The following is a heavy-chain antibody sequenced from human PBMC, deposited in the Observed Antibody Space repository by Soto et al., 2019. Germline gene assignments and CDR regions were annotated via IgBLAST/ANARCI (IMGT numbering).Heavy chain of an antibody. Sequence: PGESLKISCKGSGYSFITYWIAWVRQKPGKGLEWMGIIDPADSETKYSPSFQGQVTISADKSINTAYLQWSSLKASDTAMYYCARLGQGGYVQGMDVWGQGTTVPVS. D-gene: IGHD5-12*01. CDR1: GYSFITYW. CDR3: ARLGQGGYVQGMDV. V-gene: IGHV5-51*01. CDR2: IDPADSET. J-gene: IGHJ6*02.